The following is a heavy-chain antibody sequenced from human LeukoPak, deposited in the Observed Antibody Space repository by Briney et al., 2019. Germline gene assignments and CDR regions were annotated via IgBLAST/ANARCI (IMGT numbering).Heavy chain of an antibody. D-gene: IGHD2-2*02. CDR1: GYTFTSYG. J-gene: IGHJ4*02. CDR3: ARVWQEYQLLYGTFDY. V-gene: IGHV1-18*01. Sequence: ASVKVSCKASGYTFTSYGISWVRQAPGQGLEWMGWINPYNGNTNYAQKLQGRVTMTTDTSTSTAYMELRSLRSDDTAVYYCARVWQEYQLLYGTFDYWGQGTLVTVSS. CDR2: INPYNGNT.